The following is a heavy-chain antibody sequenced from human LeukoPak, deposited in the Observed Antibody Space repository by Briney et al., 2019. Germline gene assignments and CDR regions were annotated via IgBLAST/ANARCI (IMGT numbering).Heavy chain of an antibody. Sequence: PGESLTLSCTASGFSFSDYYMRWMRQDPGGELQGVSYISSSRSTIYYAPSVKGRFTISRDNAKNSLYLQMNSLRAEDTAVYYCAKDLRSSVYGDYGGAFDYWGQGTLVTVSS. CDR3: AKDLRSSVYGDYGGAFDY. CDR1: GFSFSDYY. D-gene: IGHD4-17*01. CDR2: ISSSRSTI. V-gene: IGHV3-11*01. J-gene: IGHJ4*02.